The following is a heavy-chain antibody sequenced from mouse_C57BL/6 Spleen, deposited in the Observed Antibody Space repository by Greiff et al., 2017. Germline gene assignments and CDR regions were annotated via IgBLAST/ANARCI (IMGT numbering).Heavy chain of an antibody. V-gene: IGHV1-50*01. CDR2: IDPSDSYT. D-gene: IGHD1-1*01. CDR3: ARGEYGSDYAMDY. Sequence: QVQLQQPGAELVKPGASVKLSCKASGYTFTSYWMQWVKQRPGQGLEWIGEIDPSDSYTNYNQKFKGKATLTVDPSSSTAYMQLSSLTSEDSAVYYCARGEYGSDYAMDYWGQGTSVTVSS. CDR1: GYTFTSYW. J-gene: IGHJ4*01.